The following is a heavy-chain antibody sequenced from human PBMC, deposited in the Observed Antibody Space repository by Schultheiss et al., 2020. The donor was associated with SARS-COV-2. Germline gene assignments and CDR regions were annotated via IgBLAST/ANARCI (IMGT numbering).Heavy chain of an antibody. CDR3: ARAWEAVEMATIASGAFDI. D-gene: IGHD5-24*01. CDR1: GGSFSGYY. Sequence: SETLSLTCAVYGGSFSGYYWSWIRQPPGKGLEWIGYIYYSGSTNYNPSLKSRVTISVDTSKNQFSLKLSSVTAADTAVYYCARAWEAVEMATIASGAFDIWGQGTMVTVSS. J-gene: IGHJ3*02. V-gene: IGHV4-59*01. CDR2: IYYSGST.